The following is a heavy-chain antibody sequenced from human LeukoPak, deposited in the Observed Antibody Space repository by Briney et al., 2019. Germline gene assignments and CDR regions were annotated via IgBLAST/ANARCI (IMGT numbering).Heavy chain of an antibody. D-gene: IGHD3-9*01. V-gene: IGHV1-8*01. CDR2: MNPNSGNT. CDR3: ARGLRYFDWLDAYGMDV. CDR1: GYTFTRYD. J-gene: IGHJ6*02. Sequence: GASVKVSCKASGYTFTRYDINWVRQATGQGLEWMGWMNPNSGNTGYAQKFQGRVTMTRNTSISTAYMELSSLRSEDTAVYYCARGLRYFDWLDAYGMDVWGQGTTVTVSS.